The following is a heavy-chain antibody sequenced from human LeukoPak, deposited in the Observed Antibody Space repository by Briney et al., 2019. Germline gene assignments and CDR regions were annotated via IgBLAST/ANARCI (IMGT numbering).Heavy chain of an antibody. Sequence: ASVKVSCKASGYTFTSYAMHWVRQDPGQRLEWMGWINACNGNTKYSQKFQGRVTITRDTSASTAYMELSSLRSEDTAVYYCARAQWPSPNAAFDIWGQGTMVTVSS. CDR2: INACNGNT. J-gene: IGHJ3*02. V-gene: IGHV1-3*01. CDR3: ARAQWPSPNAAFDI. D-gene: IGHD6-19*01. CDR1: GYTFTSYA.